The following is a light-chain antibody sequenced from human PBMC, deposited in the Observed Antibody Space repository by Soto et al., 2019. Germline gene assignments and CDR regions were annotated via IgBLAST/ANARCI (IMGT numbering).Light chain of an antibody. CDR2: KAS. Sequence: DIQMTQSPSTLSASVGDRVTITCRASQSIGIWLAWYQQKPGKAPKLLISKASTLESGVPSRFNGGGSGTDFTLTINGLQPDDSATYYCQQYNSYSGAFGQGTKVEIK. J-gene: IGKJ1*01. V-gene: IGKV1-5*03. CDR1: QSIGIW. CDR3: QQYNSYSGA.